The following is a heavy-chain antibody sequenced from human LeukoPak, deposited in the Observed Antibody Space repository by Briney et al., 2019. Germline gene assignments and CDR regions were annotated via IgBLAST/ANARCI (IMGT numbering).Heavy chain of an antibody. Sequence: GGSLRLSCAASGFRFSSYTINWVRQSPGKGLEWVSSISSSSSYIYYTDSVKGRFTISRDNAKNSLYLQMNSLRAEDTAVYYCARDSGEYCSGGSCSNFDYWGQGTLVTVSS. V-gene: IGHV3-21*01. CDR3: ARDSGEYCSGGSCSNFDY. J-gene: IGHJ4*02. CDR2: ISSSSSYI. CDR1: GFRFSSYT. D-gene: IGHD2-15*01.